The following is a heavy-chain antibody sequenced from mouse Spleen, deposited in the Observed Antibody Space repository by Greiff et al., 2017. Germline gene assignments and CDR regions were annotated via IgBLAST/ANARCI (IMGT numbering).Heavy chain of an antibody. J-gene: IGHJ1*01. CDR1: GYTFTDYY. CDR3: ARRDYYGYQDWYFDV. CDR2: INPNNGGT. Sequence: EVKLQQSGPELVKPGASVKISCKASGYTFTDYYMNWVKQSHGKSLEWIGDINPNNGGTSYNQKFKGKATLTVDKSSSTAYMELRSLTSEDSAVYYCARRDYYGYQDWYFDVWGAGTTVTVSS. D-gene: IGHD1-2*01. V-gene: IGHV1-26*01.